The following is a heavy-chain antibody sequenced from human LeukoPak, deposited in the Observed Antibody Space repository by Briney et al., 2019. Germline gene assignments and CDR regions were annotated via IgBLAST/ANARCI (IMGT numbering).Heavy chain of an antibody. CDR2: ISSSSSYI. J-gene: IGHJ4*02. Sequence: PGGSLRLSCAASGFTFSSYSMNWVRQAPGKGLEWVSSISSSSSYIYYADSVKGRFTISRDNAKNSLYLQMNSLGAEDTAVYYCARDLEYYDFWSGYYTYFDYWGQGTLVTVSS. CDR1: GFTFSSYS. CDR3: ARDLEYYDFWSGYYTYFDY. V-gene: IGHV3-21*01. D-gene: IGHD3-3*01.